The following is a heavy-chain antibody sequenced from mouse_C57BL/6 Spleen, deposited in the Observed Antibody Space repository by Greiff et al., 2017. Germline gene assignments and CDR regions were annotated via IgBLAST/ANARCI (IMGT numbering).Heavy chain of an antibody. CDR1: GYTFTDYE. CDR3: TMGGFYDYEYAMDY. Sequence: VQLQESGAELVRPGASVTLSCKASGYTFTDYEMHWVKQTPVHGLEWIGAIDPETGGTAYNQKFKGKAILTADKSSSTAYMELHSLTSEDSAVYYCTMGGFYDYEYAMDYWGQGTSVTVSS. CDR2: IDPETGGT. J-gene: IGHJ4*01. D-gene: IGHD2-4*01. V-gene: IGHV1-15*01.